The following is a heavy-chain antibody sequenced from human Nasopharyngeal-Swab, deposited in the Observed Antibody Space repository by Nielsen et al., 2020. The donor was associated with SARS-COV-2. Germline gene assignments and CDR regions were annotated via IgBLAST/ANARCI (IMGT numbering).Heavy chain of an antibody. CDR2: ISYDASDK. Sequence: GESLKISCAASGFTFSSYTIHWVRQAPGKGLEWVAVISYDASDKYYADSVKGRFTLSRDNSKNTVYLQMNSLRAEDTAVYYCAKDPEDIPYYFDYWGQGTLVTVSS. J-gene: IGHJ4*02. CDR3: AKDPEDIPYYFDY. V-gene: IGHV3-30*04. CDR1: GFTFSSYT. D-gene: IGHD2-15*01.